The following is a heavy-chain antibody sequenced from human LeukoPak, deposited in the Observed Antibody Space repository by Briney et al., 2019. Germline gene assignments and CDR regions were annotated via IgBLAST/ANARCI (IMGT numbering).Heavy chain of an antibody. D-gene: IGHD4-17*01. J-gene: IGHJ6*03. V-gene: IGHV3-7*01. CDR3: ARDKRTTWDYYYMDV. Sequence: GGSLRLSCAASEFTFSSYWMSWVRQAPGKGLEWVANIKQDGNEKYYVDSVKGRFTISRDNAKNSLYLQMNSLRAEDTAVYYCARDKRTTWDYYYMDVWGKGTTVTVSS. CDR1: EFTFSSYW. CDR2: IKQDGNEK.